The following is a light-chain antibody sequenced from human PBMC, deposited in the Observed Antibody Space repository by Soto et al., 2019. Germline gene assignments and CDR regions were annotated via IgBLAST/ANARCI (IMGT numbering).Light chain of an antibody. J-gene: IGKJ2*01. CDR1: QTLANY. V-gene: IGKV3-11*01. Sequence: EVVLTQSPATLSLSPGERVTLSRRASQTLANYLAWYQQRPGQAPRLLIYDASNRATGIPARFSGSGSGTDFTLTISSLEPEDSAVYYCQQRSDSYTFGQGTTLEIK. CDR3: QQRSDSYT. CDR2: DAS.